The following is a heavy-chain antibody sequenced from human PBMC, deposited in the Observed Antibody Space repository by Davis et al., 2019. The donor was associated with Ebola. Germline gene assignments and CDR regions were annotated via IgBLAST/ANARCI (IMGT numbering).Heavy chain of an antibody. V-gene: IGHV3-49*04. CDR1: GFTSGDYA. Sequence: GGSLRLSCTASGFTSGDYAMSWVRQAPGKGLEWVGFIRSKAYGGTTEYAASVKGRFTISRDDSKSIAYLQMNSLKTEDTAVYYCTRVRAIVVVRSDYWGQGTLVTVSS. J-gene: IGHJ4*02. CDR2: IRSKAYGGTT. CDR3: TRVRAIVVVRSDY. D-gene: IGHD3-22*01.